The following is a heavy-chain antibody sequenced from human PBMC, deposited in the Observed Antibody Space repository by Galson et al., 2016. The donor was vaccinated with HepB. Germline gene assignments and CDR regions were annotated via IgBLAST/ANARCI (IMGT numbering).Heavy chain of an antibody. CDR1: GFTFSSHW. CDR3: SRGPVGMVTLVDY. D-gene: IGHD5-18*01. V-gene: IGHV3-74*01. Sequence: SLRLSCAASGFTFSSHWMHWVRQAPGKGLVWVSVINSDASTTNYADSVKGRFTISRDNAKNTLYLQMNSLRVEDTAVYYCSRGPVGMVTLVDYWGQGILVTVSS. J-gene: IGHJ4*02. CDR2: INSDASTT.